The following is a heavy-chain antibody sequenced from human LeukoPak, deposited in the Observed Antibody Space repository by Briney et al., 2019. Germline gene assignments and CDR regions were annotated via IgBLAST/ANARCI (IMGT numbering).Heavy chain of an antibody. CDR3: ANMVRGAVDWFDP. CDR1: GFTFSNYW. Sequence: GGSLRLSCGASGFTFSNYWMNWVRQAPGKGLEWVANIKQDGSEKYYVDSVKGRFTISRDNAKNSLYLQMNSLRAEDTAVYYCANMVRGAVDWFDPWGQGTLVTVSS. D-gene: IGHD3-10*01. J-gene: IGHJ5*02. V-gene: IGHV3-7*01. CDR2: IKQDGSEK.